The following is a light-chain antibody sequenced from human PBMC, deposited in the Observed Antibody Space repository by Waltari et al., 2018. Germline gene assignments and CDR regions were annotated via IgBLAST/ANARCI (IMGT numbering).Light chain of an antibody. CDR2: GAS. CDR3: QQYNSDDWT. CDR1: QYVSSAY. J-gene: IGKJ1*01. V-gene: IGKV3-20*01. Sequence: EIVLTQSPGTLSLSPGERATLSCRASQYVSSAYLAWYQQKPGQAPRLLIYGASNRAPGIPDRFSGSGSGMDFTLTISRLEPEDFATYYCQQYNSDDWTFGQGTKVEIK.